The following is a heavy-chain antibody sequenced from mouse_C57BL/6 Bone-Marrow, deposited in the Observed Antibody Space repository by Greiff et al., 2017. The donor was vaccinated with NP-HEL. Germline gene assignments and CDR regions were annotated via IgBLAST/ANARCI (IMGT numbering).Heavy chain of an antibody. J-gene: IGHJ4*01. CDR3: GGTTVVSRMDY. CDR1: GYTFTSYW. V-gene: IGHV1-55*01. Sequence: QVQLQQSGAELVKPGASVKMSCKASGYTFTSYWITWVKQRPGQGLEWIGDIYPGSGSTNYNEKFKSKATLTVDTSSSTAYMQLSSLTSEDSAVYYCGGTTVVSRMDYWGQGTSVTVSS. D-gene: IGHD1-1*01. CDR2: IYPGSGST.